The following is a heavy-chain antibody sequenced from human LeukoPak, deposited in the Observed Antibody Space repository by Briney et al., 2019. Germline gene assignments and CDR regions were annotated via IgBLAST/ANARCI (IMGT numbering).Heavy chain of an antibody. V-gene: IGHV3-30-3*01. D-gene: IGHD6-13*01. J-gene: IGHJ3*02. CDR2: ISDDGSNK. CDR3: ARAAYSSSWGGFAFDI. CDR1: GFTYATYA. Sequence: GGSLRLSCAASGFTYATYAMHWVRQAPGKGLEWVAVISDDGSNKYYADSVRGRFTIARDNSKNTVFLQMDSLRPEDTAVYYCARAAYSSSWGGFAFDIWGQGTMVTVSS.